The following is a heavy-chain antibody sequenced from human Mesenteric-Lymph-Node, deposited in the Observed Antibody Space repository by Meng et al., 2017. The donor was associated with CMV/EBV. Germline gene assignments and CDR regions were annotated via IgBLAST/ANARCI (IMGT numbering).Heavy chain of an antibody. CDR1: GFTFSSYS. CDR2: IYHTGST. V-gene: IGHV4-34*01. J-gene: IGHJ5*02. Sequence: ESLKISCAASGFTFSSYSMNWVRQAPGKGLEWIGEIYHTGSTTYNPSLKSRVSMSVDGSKNQFSLNLSSVTAADTAVYYCARSISNRGFDPWGQGTLVTVSS. CDR3: ARSISNRGFDP. D-gene: IGHD3-10*01.